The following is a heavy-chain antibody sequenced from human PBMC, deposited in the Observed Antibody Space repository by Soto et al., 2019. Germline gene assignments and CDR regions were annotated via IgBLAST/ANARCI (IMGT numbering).Heavy chain of an antibody. V-gene: IGHV3-21*01. D-gene: IGHD3-10*01. CDR2: ISSSSTYI. Sequence: QLVQSGGDLVKPGGSLRLSCTASGFSLDIYSMNWVRQAPGKGLEWVSSISSSSTYIYYTDSVKGRFTISRDNAKNSLYLQLTSLRAEDTAVYYCARDQWSLTFEDLAGMDVWGQGTTVTVSS. J-gene: IGHJ6*02. CDR3: ARDQWSLTFEDLAGMDV. CDR1: GFSLDIYS.